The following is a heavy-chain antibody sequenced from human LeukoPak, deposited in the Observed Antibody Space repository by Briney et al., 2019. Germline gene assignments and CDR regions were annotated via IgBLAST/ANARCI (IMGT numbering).Heavy chain of an antibody. CDR3: ARDSYGGNWSLGY. Sequence: ASVKLSCKASGFTFTGYYIHWVRQAPGQGLEWMGWVNPNSGGTNYAQMFQGRVTMTRDTSINTAYMELSGLRSDDTAVYYCARDSYGGNWSLGYWGQGTLVTASS. V-gene: IGHV1-2*02. CDR1: GFTFTGYY. CDR2: VNPNSGGT. D-gene: IGHD4-23*01. J-gene: IGHJ4*02.